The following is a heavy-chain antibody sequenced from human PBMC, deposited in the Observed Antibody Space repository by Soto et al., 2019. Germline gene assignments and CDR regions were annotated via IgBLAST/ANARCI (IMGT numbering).Heavy chain of an antibody. Sequence: SETLSLTCTVSGASISSSYWSWIRQSPERGLEWIAYVYHTGATNYNPSLKSRVTISLDTSKGQFSLNLTSLTTADTAVYFCARRAHRPSKAASGVGGFDYWGQGSLVTVSS. V-gene: IGHV4-59*01. CDR2: VYHTGAT. J-gene: IGHJ4*02. D-gene: IGHD2-15*01. CDR3: ARRAHRPSKAASGVGGFDY. CDR1: GASISSSY.